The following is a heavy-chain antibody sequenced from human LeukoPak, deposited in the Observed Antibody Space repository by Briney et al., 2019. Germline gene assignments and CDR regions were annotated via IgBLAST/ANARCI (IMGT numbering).Heavy chain of an antibody. J-gene: IGHJ5*02. V-gene: IGHV1-69*05. D-gene: IGHD5-24*01. Sequence: ASVKVSCKASGGTFSSYAISWVRQAPGRGLEWMGGIIPIFGTANYAQKFQGRVTITTDESTSTAYMELSSLRSEDTAVYYCARAQRWLQQYWFDPWGQGTLVAVSS. CDR2: IIPIFGTA. CDR1: GGTFSSYA. CDR3: ARAQRWLQQYWFDP.